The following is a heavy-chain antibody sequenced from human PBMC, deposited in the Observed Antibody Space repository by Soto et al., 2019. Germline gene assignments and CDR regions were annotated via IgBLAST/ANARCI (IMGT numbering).Heavy chain of an antibody. D-gene: IGHD3-9*01. V-gene: IGHV3-23*01. Sequence: PGGSLRLSCAASGFTFSSYAMSWVRQAPGKGLEWVSAISGSGGSTYYADSVKGRFTISRDNSKNTLYLQMNSLRAEDTAVYYCAKTRYFDWSNPVDYWGQGTMVTVYS. CDR1: GFTFSSYA. J-gene: IGHJ4*02. CDR3: AKTRYFDWSNPVDY. CDR2: ISGSGGST.